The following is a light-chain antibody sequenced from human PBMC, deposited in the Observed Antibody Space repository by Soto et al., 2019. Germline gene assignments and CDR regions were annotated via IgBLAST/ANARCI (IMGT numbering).Light chain of an antibody. CDR1: SSDVGGYNY. J-gene: IGLJ2*01. Sequence: QSVLTQPASVSGSPGQSITISCTGTSSDVGGYNYVSWYQQHPGKAPKFMIYDVSNRPSGISRRFSGSKSDNTASLAVSGLQPGDEADYYCSSYTNKDTILFGGGTKVTVL. CDR3: SSYTNKDTIL. V-gene: IGLV2-14*01. CDR2: DVS.